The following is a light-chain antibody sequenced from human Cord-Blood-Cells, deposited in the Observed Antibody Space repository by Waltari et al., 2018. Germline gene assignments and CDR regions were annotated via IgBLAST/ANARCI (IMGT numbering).Light chain of an antibody. Sequence: EIVLSQSPGTLYLSPGDRATLSCRASQSVSSNYLAWYQQKPNQAPRLLIDGASSRATGIPDRFSGSWSGTDFTLTISRLEPEDFAVYYYQQYGSSPRTFGQGTKVEIK. CDR1: QSVSSNY. V-gene: IGKV3-20*01. CDR2: GAS. J-gene: IGKJ1*01. CDR3: QQYGSSPRT.